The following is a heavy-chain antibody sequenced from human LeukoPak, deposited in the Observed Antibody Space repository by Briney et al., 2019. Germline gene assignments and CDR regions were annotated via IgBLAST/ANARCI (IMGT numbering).Heavy chain of an antibody. D-gene: IGHD3-9*01. CDR3: TKSDYDILTGYRYFDY. J-gene: IGHJ4*02. CDR2: INHNSGGT. V-gene: IGHV1-2*02. CDR1: GYTFTGYY. Sequence: ASVKVSCKASGYTFTGYYMHWVRQAPGQGLEWMGWINHNSGGTNYAQKFQGRVTMTRDTSISTAYMELSRLRSDDTAVYYCTKSDYDILTGYRYFDYWGQGTLVTVSS.